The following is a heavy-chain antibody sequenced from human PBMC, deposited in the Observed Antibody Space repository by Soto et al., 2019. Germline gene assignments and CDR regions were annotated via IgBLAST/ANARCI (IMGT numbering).Heavy chain of an antibody. CDR3: ARAVLPATAPFDY. V-gene: IGHV4-59*01. CDR1: GGSISNYY. D-gene: IGHD2-2*01. CDR2: IYCSGST. Sequence: SETLSLTCIVSGGSISNYYWSWIRQPPGKGLEWIGYIYCSGSTNYNPSLQSRVTISVDTSKNQFSLKLSSVTAADTAVYYCARAVLPATAPFDYWGQGTLVTVSS. J-gene: IGHJ4*02.